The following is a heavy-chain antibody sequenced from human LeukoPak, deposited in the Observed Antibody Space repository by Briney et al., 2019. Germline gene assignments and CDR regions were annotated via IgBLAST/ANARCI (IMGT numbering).Heavy chain of an antibody. Sequence: PGASVKVSCKASGYTFTDYYMHWVRQAPGRGLEWMGWINPNSGGTNYGQKFQGRVTMTRDTSISTAYMELSRLRSDDTAVYYCARMFYYGSGSYYLYWGQGTLVTVSS. D-gene: IGHD3-10*01. CDR3: ARMFYYGSGSYYLY. V-gene: IGHV1-2*02. CDR2: INPNSGGT. J-gene: IGHJ4*02. CDR1: GYTFTDYY.